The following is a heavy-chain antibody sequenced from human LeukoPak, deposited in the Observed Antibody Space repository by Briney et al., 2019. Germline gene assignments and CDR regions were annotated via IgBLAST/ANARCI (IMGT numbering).Heavy chain of an antibody. V-gene: IGHV3-9*01. D-gene: IGHD6-19*01. CDR3: AKDMAVAGRDAFDI. CDR2: ISWNSGSI. Sequence: GGSLRLSCAASGFTFDDYAMHWVRQAPGKGLEWVSGISWNSGSIGYADSVKGRFTISRDNAKNSLYLQMNSLRAEDTALYYCAKDMAVAGRDAFDIWGQGTMVTVSS. J-gene: IGHJ3*02. CDR1: GFTFDDYA.